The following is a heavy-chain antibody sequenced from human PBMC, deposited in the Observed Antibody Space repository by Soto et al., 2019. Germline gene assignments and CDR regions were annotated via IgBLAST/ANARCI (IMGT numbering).Heavy chain of an antibody. CDR2: IYHSGST. Sequence: PSETLSLTCAVSGGSISSSNWWSWVRQPPGKGLEWIGEIYHSGSTNYNPSLKSRVTISVDKSKNQFSLKLSSVTAADTAVYYCARGYDSSGYYLGYYHYYGMDVWGQGTTVTVSS. CDR3: ARGYDSSGYYLGYYHYYGMDV. J-gene: IGHJ6*02. V-gene: IGHV4-4*02. D-gene: IGHD3-22*01. CDR1: GGSISSSNW.